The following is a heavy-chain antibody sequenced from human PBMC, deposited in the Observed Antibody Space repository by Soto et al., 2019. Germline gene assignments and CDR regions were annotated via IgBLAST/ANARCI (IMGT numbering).Heavy chain of an antibody. CDR3: ARDKITALAF. CDR1: GGSFSGYY. CDR2: INHSGST. Sequence: PSETLSLTCAVYGGSFSGYYWTWIRQPPGTGLEWIGEINHSGSTNYNPSLKSRVTISVDTSKNQFSLKLTSVTAADTAVYYCARDKITALAFWGQGTLVTVSS. V-gene: IGHV4-34*01. J-gene: IGHJ4*02. D-gene: IGHD3-10*01.